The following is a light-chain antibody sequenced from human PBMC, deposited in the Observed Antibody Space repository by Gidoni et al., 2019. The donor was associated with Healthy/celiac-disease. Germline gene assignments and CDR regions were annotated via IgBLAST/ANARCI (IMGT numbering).Light chain of an antibody. CDR1: SSNSGSNT. Sequence: QSVLPQPPSASGTPGQRVTISCSGSSSNSGSNTVNWDQQLPGTAPKLRIYSNNQRPSGVPDRCAGSKSGTSASLASSGLQAEDEADYDCAAWDDSLNGWVCGGGTKLTVL. CDR3: AAWDDSLNGWV. J-gene: IGLJ3*02. V-gene: IGLV1-44*01. CDR2: SNN.